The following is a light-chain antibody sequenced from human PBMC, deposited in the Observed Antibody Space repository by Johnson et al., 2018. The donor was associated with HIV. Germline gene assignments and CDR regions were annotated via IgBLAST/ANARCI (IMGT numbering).Light chain of an antibody. J-gene: IGLJ1*01. CDR1: SSNIGNNY. CDR3: GIWDASLSPLYV. Sequence: QAVLTQPPSVSAAPGQKVTISCSGSSSNIGNNYVSWYQQVPGTAPKLLIYDNNRRPSGIPDRFSGSKSGSSATLGITGLQTVDEADYYCGIWDASLSPLYVFGSGTTITVL. CDR2: DNN. V-gene: IGLV1-51*01.